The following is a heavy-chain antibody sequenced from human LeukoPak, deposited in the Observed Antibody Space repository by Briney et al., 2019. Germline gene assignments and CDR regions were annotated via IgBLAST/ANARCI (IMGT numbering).Heavy chain of an antibody. V-gene: IGHV1-46*01. J-gene: IGHJ4*02. CDR3: ARTYYYDSSGYYSPFDY. CDR1: GYTFTSYY. Sequence: ASVKVSCKASGYTFTSYYMHWVRQAPGQGLEWMGIINPSGGSTSYAQKFQGRVTMTRDTSTSTVYMELSSLRSEDTAVYYCARTYYYDSSGYYSPFDYWGQGTLVTVSS. D-gene: IGHD3-22*01. CDR2: INPSGGST.